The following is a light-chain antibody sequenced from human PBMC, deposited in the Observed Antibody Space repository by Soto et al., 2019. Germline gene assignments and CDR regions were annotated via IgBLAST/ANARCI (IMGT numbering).Light chain of an antibody. V-gene: IGLV2-8*01. CDR1: SSDVGGYIF. CDR2: DVN. Sequence: QSVLTQPPSASGSPGQSVTISCTGTSSDVGGYIFVSWYQQHPGKAPKLMIYDVNKRPSGVPDRFSGSKSDNTASLTVSGLQAEDEPDYYCVSYAGGTYVFGTGTKVIV. J-gene: IGLJ1*01. CDR3: VSYAGGTYV.